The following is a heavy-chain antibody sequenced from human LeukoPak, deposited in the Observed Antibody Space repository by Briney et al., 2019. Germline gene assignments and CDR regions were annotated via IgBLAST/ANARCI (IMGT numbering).Heavy chain of an antibody. J-gene: IGHJ3*02. CDR3: ARRSDYYDSSTVQHGAFDI. D-gene: IGHD3-22*01. V-gene: IGHV4-38-2*02. CDR2: IYYSGST. Sequence: PSETLSLTCTVSGGSISSGYYWGWIRQPPGKGLEWIGSIYYSGSTYYNPSLKSRVTISVDTSKNQFPLKLSSVTAADTAVYYCARRSDYYDSSTVQHGAFDIWGQGTMVTVSS. CDR1: GGSISSGYY.